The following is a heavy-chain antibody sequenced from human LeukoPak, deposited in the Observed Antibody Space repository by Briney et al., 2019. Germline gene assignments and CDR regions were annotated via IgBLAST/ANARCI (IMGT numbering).Heavy chain of an antibody. CDR1: GFTFSSYW. Sequence: GGSLRLSCAASGFTFSSYWMSWVRQAPGKGLEWVSVIYRSGGTAYADSVKGRFTISRDNSKNTLYLQMNSLRAEDTAVYYCARDPDYYDSSGHGDYWGQGTLVTVSS. V-gene: IGHV3-66*01. D-gene: IGHD3-22*01. J-gene: IGHJ4*02. CDR2: IYRSGGT. CDR3: ARDPDYYDSSGHGDY.